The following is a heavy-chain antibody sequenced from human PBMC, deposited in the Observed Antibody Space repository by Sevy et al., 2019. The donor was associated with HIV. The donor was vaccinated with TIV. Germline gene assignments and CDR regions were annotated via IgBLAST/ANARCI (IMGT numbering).Heavy chain of an antibody. V-gene: IGHV3-23*01. D-gene: IGHD3-22*01. CDR3: ARKYDSSGYFDY. CDR2: ISGSGGSGTKT. CDR1: GFTFSNYA. Sequence: GGSLRLSCAASGFTFSNYAMNWVRQAPGKGLEWVSGISGSGGSGTKTNYADSVKGRFTITRDDSKNSLFLQLNSLRAEETATYYCARKYDSSGYFDYWGQGTLVTVSS. J-gene: IGHJ4*02.